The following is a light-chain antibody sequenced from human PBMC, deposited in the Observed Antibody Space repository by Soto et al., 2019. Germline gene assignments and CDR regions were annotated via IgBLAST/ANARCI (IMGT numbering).Light chain of an antibody. V-gene: IGKV1-9*01. CDR1: QGISSY. CDR3: QQVNNYPLT. Sequence: DIQLTQSPSFLSASVGDRVTITCRASQGISSYLAWYQQKPGKAPRLLIYAASTLQSEVPSRFSGSGSGTEFTLTISSLQPEDFATYYCQQVNNYPLTFGQGKRLEIK. CDR2: AAS. J-gene: IGKJ5*01.